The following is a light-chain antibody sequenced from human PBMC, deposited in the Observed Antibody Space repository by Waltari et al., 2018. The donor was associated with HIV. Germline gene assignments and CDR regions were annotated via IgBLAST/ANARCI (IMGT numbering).Light chain of an antibody. CDR1: SGHSEYA. Sequence: QLVLTPSPSASASLGASVKLTCTLSSGHSEYAIAWHQQQPQKGPRYLMRLNSDGSNINGDGIPDLLSGDSSGAERYLAIASLRAEEEADYYCQTWGPGIRVFGGGTTVTVL. J-gene: IGLJ3*02. CDR3: QTWGPGIRV. CDR2: LNSDGSN. V-gene: IGLV4-69*01.